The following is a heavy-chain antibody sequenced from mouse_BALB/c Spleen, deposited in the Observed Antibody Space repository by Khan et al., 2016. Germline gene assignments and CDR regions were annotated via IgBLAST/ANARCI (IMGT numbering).Heavy chain of an antibody. J-gene: IGHJ4*01. CDR2: ILPGSGYS. CDR3: ARAWYSMDY. V-gene: IGHV1-9*01. CDR1: GYTFSNYW. Sequence: QMQLEESGAELMKPGASVKISCKATGYTFSNYWIEWVKQRPGHSLEWIGDILPGSGYSNSNENFKGKATFTADASSNTAYMQLISLTSEDSAVYFCARAWYSMDYWGQGTSVTVSS.